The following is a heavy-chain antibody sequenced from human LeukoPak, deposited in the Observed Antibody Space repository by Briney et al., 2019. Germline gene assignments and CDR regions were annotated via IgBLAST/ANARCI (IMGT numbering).Heavy chain of an antibody. CDR3: ARRVSSNWNPLQYFDY. CDR2: IIYSGST. CDR1: GVSISSSNYC. V-gene: IGHV4-39*01. D-gene: IGHD6-13*01. J-gene: IGHJ4*02. Sequence: SETLSLTCTVSGVSISSSNYCWGWLRQPPGKGLEWIGNIIYSGSTYYNPSLKSRVTISVDTSKKQFSLKLSSVTAADTAVYYCARRVSSNWNPLQYFDYWGQGTLVTVSS.